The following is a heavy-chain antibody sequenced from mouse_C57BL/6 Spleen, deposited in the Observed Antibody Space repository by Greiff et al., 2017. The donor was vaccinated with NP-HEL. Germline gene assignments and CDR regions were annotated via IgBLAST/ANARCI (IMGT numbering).Heavy chain of an antibody. Sequence: QVQLQQPGAELVMPGASVKLSCKASGYTFTSYWMHWVKQRPGQGLEWIGEIDPSDSYTNYNQKFKGKSTVTVDKSSSTAYMQLRSLTSEDSAVYYCARYGLNDYGGGFDYWGQGTTLTVSS. V-gene: IGHV1-69*01. D-gene: IGHD2-4*01. CDR3: ARYGLNDYGGGFDY. CDR2: IDPSDSYT. CDR1: GYTFTSYW. J-gene: IGHJ2*01.